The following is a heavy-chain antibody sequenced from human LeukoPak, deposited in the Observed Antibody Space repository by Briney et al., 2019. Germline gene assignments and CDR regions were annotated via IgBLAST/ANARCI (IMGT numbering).Heavy chain of an antibody. CDR2: IYYSGST. J-gene: IGHJ4*02. V-gene: IGHV4-59*02. D-gene: IGHD3-10*01. CDR3: ATVSAFFYDSGSYYTFDY. Sequence: SETLSLTCTVSGDSVSGYYWSWIRQPPGKGLEWIGYIYYSGSTNYNPSLKSRVTISVDKSKNQFSLKLSSVTAADTAVYYCATVSAFFYDSGSYYTFDYWGQGTLVTVSS. CDR1: GDSVSGYY.